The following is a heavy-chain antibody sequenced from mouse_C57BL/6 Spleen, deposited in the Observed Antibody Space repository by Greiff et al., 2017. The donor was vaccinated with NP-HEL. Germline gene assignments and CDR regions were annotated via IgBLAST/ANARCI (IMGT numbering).Heavy chain of an antibody. D-gene: IGHD1-1*01. Sequence: QVHVKQSGAELVRPGTSVKMSCKASGYTFTNYWIGWAKQRPGHGLEWIGDIYPGGGYTNYNEKFKGKATLTADKSSSTAYMQFSSLTSEDSAIYYCARGDYGSSHYFDYWGQGTTLTVSS. V-gene: IGHV1-63*01. CDR3: ARGDYGSSHYFDY. CDR2: IYPGGGYT. CDR1: GYTFTNYW. J-gene: IGHJ2*01.